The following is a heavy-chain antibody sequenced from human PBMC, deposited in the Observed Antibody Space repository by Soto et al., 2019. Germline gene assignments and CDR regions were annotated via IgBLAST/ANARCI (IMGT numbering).Heavy chain of an antibody. D-gene: IGHD3-3*01. CDR2: ISGSGGST. V-gene: IGHV3-23*01. Sequence: PSETLRLSCAASGFTFSSYAMSWVRQAPGKGLEWVSAISGSGGSTYYADSVKGRFTISRDNSKNTLYLQMNSLRAEDTAVYYCAKDPPTPTIFGVGIMTDYYYGMDVWGQGTTVTVSS. J-gene: IGHJ6*02. CDR1: GFTFSSYA. CDR3: AKDPPTPTIFGVGIMTDYYYGMDV.